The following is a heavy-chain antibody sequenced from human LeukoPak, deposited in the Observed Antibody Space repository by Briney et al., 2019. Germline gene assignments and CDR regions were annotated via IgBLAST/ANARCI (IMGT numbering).Heavy chain of an antibody. CDR2: IYDSGNT. D-gene: IGHD2-15*01. V-gene: IGHV4-59*02. J-gene: IGHJ4*02. CDR3: ARATRGYSSGPIDS. CDR1: GGSVSSYY. Sequence: SETLFLTCTVSGGSVSSYYWTWIRQPPGKGLEWIGYIYDSGNTNYNPSLESRVSISIDTSKNQFSLGLSSVTAADTAFYYCARATRGYSSGPIDSWGQGTLVTVSS.